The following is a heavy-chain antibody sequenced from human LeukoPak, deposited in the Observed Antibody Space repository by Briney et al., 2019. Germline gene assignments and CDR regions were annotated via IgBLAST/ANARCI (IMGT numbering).Heavy chain of an antibody. CDR2: ISGSSDYI. CDR3: TSANYGPAY. D-gene: IGHD5-24*01. CDR1: IFTFSTYR. Sequence: PGGSLRLSCAASIFTFSTYRMNWVRQAPGKGLEWVSSISGSSDYIYYADSVKGRFTISRDNAKNSLFLQMNSLRAEDTAVYYCTSANYGPAYWGQGTLVTVSS. J-gene: IGHJ4*02. V-gene: IGHV3-21*01.